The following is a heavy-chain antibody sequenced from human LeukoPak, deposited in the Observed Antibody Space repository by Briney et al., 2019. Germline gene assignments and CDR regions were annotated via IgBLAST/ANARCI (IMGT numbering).Heavy chain of an antibody. J-gene: IGHJ4*02. D-gene: IGHD3-9*01. CDR3: ARGRRNYDILTGYYLSSPFDC. CDR1: GGSFSGYY. Sequence: PSETLSLTCAVYGGSFSGYYWSWIRQPPGKGLEWIGEINHSGSTNYNPSLKSRVTISVDTSKNQFSLKLSSVTAADTAVYYCARGRRNYDILTGYYLSSPFDCWGQGTLVTVSS. CDR2: INHSGST. V-gene: IGHV4-34*01.